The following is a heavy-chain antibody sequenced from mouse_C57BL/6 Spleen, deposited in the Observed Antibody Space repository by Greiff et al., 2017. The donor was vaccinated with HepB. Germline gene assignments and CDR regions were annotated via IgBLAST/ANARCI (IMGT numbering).Heavy chain of an antibody. CDR2: IYPSDSET. J-gene: IGHJ2*01. V-gene: IGHV1-61*01. CDR3: ARSGRNYFDY. CDR1: GYTFTSYW. Sequence: VQLQQSGAELVRPGSSVKLSCKASGYTFTSYWMDWVKQRPGQGLEWIGNIYPSDSETHYNQKFKDKATLTVDKSSSTAYMQLSSLTSEDSAVYYCARSGRNYFDYWGQGTTLTVSS. D-gene: IGHD3-1*01.